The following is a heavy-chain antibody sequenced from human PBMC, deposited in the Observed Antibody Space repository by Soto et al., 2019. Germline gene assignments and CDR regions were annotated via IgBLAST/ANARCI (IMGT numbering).Heavy chain of an antibody. CDR2: IDPSDSYT. Sequence: PGESLKISCQGSGYSFTSYWISWVRQMPGKGLEWMGRIDPSDSYTNYSPSFQGHVTISADKSISTAYLQWSSLKASDTAMYYFARHQITMVRGVINYYGMDVWGQGTTVTVSS. D-gene: IGHD3-10*01. CDR3: ARHQITMVRGVINYYGMDV. J-gene: IGHJ6*02. CDR1: GYSFTSYW. V-gene: IGHV5-10-1*01.